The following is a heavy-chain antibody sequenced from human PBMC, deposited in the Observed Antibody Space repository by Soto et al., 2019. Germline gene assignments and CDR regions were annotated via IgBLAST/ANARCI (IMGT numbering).Heavy chain of an antibody. CDR3: ARGQEGIVATH. CDR1: GGSLTGYY. CDR2: IKDGGVT. Sequence: QVHLQQWGAGLLKPSETLSLTCAVNGGSLTGYYWSWIRQPPGKGLEWIGEIKDGGVTNYSPSLQGQRTMSADTSKNQFSLELNSVTAADTAVYSCARGQEGIVATHWDQGTLVTVSS. J-gene: IGHJ4*02. V-gene: IGHV4-34*01. D-gene: IGHD5-12*01.